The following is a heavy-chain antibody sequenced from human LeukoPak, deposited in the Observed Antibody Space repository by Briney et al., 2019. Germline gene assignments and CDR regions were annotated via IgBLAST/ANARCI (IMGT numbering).Heavy chain of an antibody. CDR2: IRYDGSNK. D-gene: IGHD6-13*01. Sequence: GGSLRLSCAASGFTFSSYGMHWVRQAPGKRLEWVAFIRYDGSNKYYADSVKGRFTISRDNSKNTLYLQMNSLRAEDTAVYYCAKDPGGSSSWYFDCWGQGTLVTVSS. J-gene: IGHJ4*02. CDR3: AKDPGGSSSWYFDC. V-gene: IGHV3-30*02. CDR1: GFTFSSYG.